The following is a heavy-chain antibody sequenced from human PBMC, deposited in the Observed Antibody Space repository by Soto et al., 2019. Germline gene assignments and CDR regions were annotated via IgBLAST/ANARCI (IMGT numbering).Heavy chain of an antibody. CDR2: IIPILGIA. D-gene: IGHD2-15*01. Sequence: QVQLVQSGAEVKKPGSSVKVSCKASGGTFGSYTISWVRQAPGQGLEWMGRIIPILGIANYAQKFQGRVTITADKSTSTAYMELSSLRSEDTAVYYCARGPLIVVVVAATPEYFQHWGQGTLVTVSS. CDR3: ARGPLIVVVVAATPEYFQH. J-gene: IGHJ1*01. V-gene: IGHV1-69*02. CDR1: GGTFGSYT.